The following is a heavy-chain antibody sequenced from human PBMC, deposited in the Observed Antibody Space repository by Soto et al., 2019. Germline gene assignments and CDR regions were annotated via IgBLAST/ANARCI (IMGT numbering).Heavy chain of an antibody. Sequence: QVQLVQSGAEEKKPGASVKVSCKASGYTFTSYAMHWVRQAPGQRLEWMGWINAGNGNTKYSQKFQGRVTITRDTSASTAYMELSSLRSEDTALYYCARSPGIAVADYWGQGTLVTVSS. CDR1: GYTFTSYA. V-gene: IGHV1-3*05. J-gene: IGHJ4*02. CDR2: INAGNGNT. D-gene: IGHD6-19*01. CDR3: ARSPGIAVADY.